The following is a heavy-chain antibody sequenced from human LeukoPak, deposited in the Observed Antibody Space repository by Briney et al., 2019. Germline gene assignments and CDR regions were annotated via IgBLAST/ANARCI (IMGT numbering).Heavy chain of an antibody. CDR1: GGSISSYY. V-gene: IGHV4-59*12. CDR2: IYHSGST. D-gene: IGHD2-21*02. Sequence: PSETLSLACTVSGGSISSYYWSWIRQPPGKGLEWIGYIYHSGSTYYNPSLKSRVTISVDRSKNQFSLKLSSVTAADTAVYYCARTAPPDLFDYWGQGTLVTVSS. CDR3: ARTAPPDLFDY. J-gene: IGHJ4*02.